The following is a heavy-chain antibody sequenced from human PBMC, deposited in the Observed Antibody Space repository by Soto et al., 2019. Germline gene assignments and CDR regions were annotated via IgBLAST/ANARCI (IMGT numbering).Heavy chain of an antibody. V-gene: IGHV4-34*01. J-gene: IGHJ4*02. CDR3: ARAGTVIAAPFDY. Sequence: QVQLQQWGAGLLKPSETLSLTCAVYGGSFSGYYWSWIRQPPGKGLEWIGEINHSGSTNYNPSLKRRVTISVDTSKNQFSLKVNSVTAADTAVYYCARAGTVIAAPFDYWGQGTLVTVSS. CDR2: INHSGST. D-gene: IGHD2-21*01. CDR1: GGSFSGYY.